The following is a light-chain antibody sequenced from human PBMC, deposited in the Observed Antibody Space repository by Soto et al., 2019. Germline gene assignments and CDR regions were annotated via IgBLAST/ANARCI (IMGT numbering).Light chain of an antibody. V-gene: IGLV1-40*01. CDR1: SSNIGAGYN. CDR2: DNN. J-gene: IGLJ3*02. CDR3: QSYDNSLGAWV. Sequence: QAVVTQPPSVSGAPGQRVTISCTGSSSNIGAGYNVHWYHQVPGTAPKLLIHDNNNRPSGVPDRFSGSKSGTSASLAITGRQAEDEADFYCQSYDNSLGAWVFGGGTKLTVL.